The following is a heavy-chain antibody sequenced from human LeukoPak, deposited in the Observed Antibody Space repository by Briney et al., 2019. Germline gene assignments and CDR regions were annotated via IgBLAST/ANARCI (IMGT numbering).Heavy chain of an antibody. D-gene: IGHD3-10*01. Sequence: SETLSLTCTVSGGSISSYYWSWIRQPPGKGLEWIGYIYYSGSTNYNPSLKSRVTISVDTSKNQFSLKLSSVTAADTAVYYCARLPYYYGSGRSYYYGMDVWGQGAPVTVSS. CDR1: GGSISSYY. J-gene: IGHJ6*02. V-gene: IGHV4-59*08. CDR2: IYYSGST. CDR3: ARLPYYYGSGRSYYYGMDV.